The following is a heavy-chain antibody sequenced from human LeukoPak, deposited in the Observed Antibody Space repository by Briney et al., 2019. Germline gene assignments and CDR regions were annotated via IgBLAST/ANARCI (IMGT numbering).Heavy chain of an antibody. CDR3: ARPLRGAIFVS. Sequence: MPSETLSLTCAVYGGSFSGYYWSWIRQPPGKGLEWIGEINHSGSTNYNPSLKSRVTISVDTSKNQFSLKLSSVTAADTAVYYCARPLRGAIFVSWGQGTLVTVSS. J-gene: IGHJ4*02. CDR2: INHSGST. CDR1: GGSFSGYY. D-gene: IGHD3-10*01. V-gene: IGHV4-34*01.